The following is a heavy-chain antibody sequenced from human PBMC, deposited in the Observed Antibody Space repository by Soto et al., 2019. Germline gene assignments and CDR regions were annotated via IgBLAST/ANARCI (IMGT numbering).Heavy chain of an antibody. CDR3: AKVARWIAPQHFDY. Sequence: GGSLRLSCAASGFTFSSYAMSWVRQAPGKGLEWVSAIIGSGGSTYYADSVKGRFTISIDNSMNTLYLQMNSLRAEDMAVYYCAKVARWIAPQHFDYWGQGTLVTVS. J-gene: IGHJ4*02. CDR2: IIGSGGST. CDR1: GFTFSSYA. D-gene: IGHD2-21*01. V-gene: IGHV3-23*01.